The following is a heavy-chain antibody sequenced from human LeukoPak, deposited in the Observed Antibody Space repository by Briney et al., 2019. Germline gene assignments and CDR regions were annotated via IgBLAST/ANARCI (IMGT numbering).Heavy chain of an antibody. CDR3: VRSGLLAVAGLFDL. CDR2: ISGSGGST. V-gene: IGHV3-23*01. J-gene: IGHJ4*02. Sequence: GGSLRLSCAASGFTFSSYAMSWVRQAPGKGLEWVSAISGSGGSTYYADSVKGRFTISRDNSRNTLYLQMTNLRAEDTAVYYCVRSGLLAVAGLFDLWGQGTLVTVSS. D-gene: IGHD6-19*01. CDR1: GFTFSSYA.